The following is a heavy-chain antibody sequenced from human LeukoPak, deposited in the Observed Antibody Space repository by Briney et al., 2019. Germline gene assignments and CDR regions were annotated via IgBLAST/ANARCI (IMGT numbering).Heavy chain of an antibody. CDR2: ISAYNGIT. CDR3: AKFLGYCSSTSCYDSGMDV. Sequence: ASVKVSCKASGYTFTSYGISWVRQAPGQGLEWMGWISAYNGITNYAQKLQGRVTMTTDTSTSTAYMELRSLRSDDTAVYYCAKFLGYCSSTSCYDSGMDVWGQGTTVTVSS. J-gene: IGHJ6*02. V-gene: IGHV1-18*01. D-gene: IGHD2-2*01. CDR1: GYTFTSYG.